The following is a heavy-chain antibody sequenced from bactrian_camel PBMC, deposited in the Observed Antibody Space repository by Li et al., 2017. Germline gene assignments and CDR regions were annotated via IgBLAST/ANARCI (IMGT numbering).Heavy chain of an antibody. CDR3: TAGGGNH. J-gene: IGHJ4*01. D-gene: IGHD3*01. V-gene: IGHV3S40*01. CDR2: INSSGRST. CDR1: GFTFSDYT. Sequence: VQLVESGGGLVQPGGSLRLSCAASGFTFSDYTMAWVRQAPGKGLEWVSDINSSGRSTNYADSVKGRFTISRDNAKNTVSLQMTSLKSGDAALYYCTAGGGNHWGQGTQVTVS.